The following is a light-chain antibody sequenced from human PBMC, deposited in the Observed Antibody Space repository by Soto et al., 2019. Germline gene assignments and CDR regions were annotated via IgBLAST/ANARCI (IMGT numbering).Light chain of an antibody. Sequence: QSVLTQPASVSGSPGQSITISCAGTMRDVGAYNLVSWYQQHPGRAPQLIIYEVSNRPSGVSNRFSGSKSGNTASLTISGLQAEDEADYYCSSYTSSSTLYVFGTGTKLTVL. V-gene: IGLV2-14*01. CDR2: EVS. CDR3: SSYTSSSTLYV. J-gene: IGLJ1*01. CDR1: MRDVGAYNL.